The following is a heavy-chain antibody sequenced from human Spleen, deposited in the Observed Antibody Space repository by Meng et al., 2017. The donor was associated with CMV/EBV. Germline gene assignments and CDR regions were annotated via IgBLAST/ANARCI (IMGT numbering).Heavy chain of an antibody. J-gene: IGHJ5*02. V-gene: IGHV4-59*01. CDR3: ARIGWSSWPGISWFDP. CDR1: GDSLSGFY. Sequence: SETLSLTCTVSGDSLSGFYWSWIRQPPGKGLEWIGYIYYSGYTNYIPSLKSRATISVDGPKKQFSLELTSVTAADTAVYFCARIGWSSWPGISWFDPWGLGTLVTVSS. D-gene: IGHD6-13*01. CDR2: IYYSGYT.